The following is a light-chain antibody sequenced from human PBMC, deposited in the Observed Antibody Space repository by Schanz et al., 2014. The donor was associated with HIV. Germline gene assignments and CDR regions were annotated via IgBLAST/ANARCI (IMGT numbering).Light chain of an antibody. J-gene: IGLJ1*01. CDR1: SSDVGADNS. Sequence: QSVLTQPPSVSAAPGQRVTISCTGTSSDVGADNSVSWYQQHPGRAPRLLVYDVTYRPSGVSNRFSGSKSGNTASLTISGLQPEDEADYYCNSYSHSNTYVFGSGTKLTVL. CDR2: DVT. V-gene: IGLV2-14*03. CDR3: NSYSHSNTYV.